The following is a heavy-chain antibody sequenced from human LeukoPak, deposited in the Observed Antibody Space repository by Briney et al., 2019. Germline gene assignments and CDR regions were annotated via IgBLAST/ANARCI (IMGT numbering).Heavy chain of an antibody. Sequence: GESLKISCKGSGYSSITYRIGWVRQMPGKGLEWMGIIYPGDSDTRYSPSFQGQVTISADKSINTAYLQWSSLKASDTAMYYCARLYSSGSYRAFDYWGQGTLVTVAS. V-gene: IGHV5-51*01. D-gene: IGHD3-22*01. CDR1: GYSSITYR. CDR3: ARLYSSGSYRAFDY. CDR2: IYPGDSDT. J-gene: IGHJ4*02.